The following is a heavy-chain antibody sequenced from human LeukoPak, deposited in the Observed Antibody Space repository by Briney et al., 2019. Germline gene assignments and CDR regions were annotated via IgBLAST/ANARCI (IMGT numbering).Heavy chain of an antibody. D-gene: IGHD1-26*01. CDR3: AKYGPQDSGSSHFDY. CDR2: IRDSGSST. J-gene: IGHJ4*02. Sequence: GGSLRLSCAASGFTFSSYAMSWVRQAPGKGLEWVSAIRDSGSSTHYADSVKGRFTTSRDNSKNMLFLQMNSLRAEDTAIYYCAKYGPQDSGSSHFDYWGQGALVTVSS. V-gene: IGHV3-23*01. CDR1: GFTFSSYA.